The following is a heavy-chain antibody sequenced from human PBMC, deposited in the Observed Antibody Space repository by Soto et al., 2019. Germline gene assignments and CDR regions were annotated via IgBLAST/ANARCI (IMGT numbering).Heavy chain of an antibody. V-gene: IGHV2-70*11. CDR1: GFSLSTSGMC. CDR3: ARSHPFYGSGSYYTLDY. CDR2: IDWDDDK. D-gene: IGHD3-10*01. Sequence: SGPTLVNPTQTLTLPCTFSGFSLSTSGMCVSWIRQPPGKALEWLARIDWDDDKYYSTSLKTRLTISKDTSKNQVVLTMTNMDPVDTATYYCARSHPFYGSGSYYTLDYWGQGTLVTVSS. J-gene: IGHJ4*02.